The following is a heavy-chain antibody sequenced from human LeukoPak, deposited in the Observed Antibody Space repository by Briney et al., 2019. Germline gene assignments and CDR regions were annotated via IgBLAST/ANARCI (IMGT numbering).Heavy chain of an antibody. V-gene: IGHV4-30-2*01. Sequence: SQTLSLTCTVSGGSISSGGYYWSWIRQPPGKGLEWIGYIYHSGSTYYNPSLKSRVTISVDRSKNQFSLKLSSVTAADTAVYYCARGEQPYYFDYWGQGTLVTVPS. CDR3: ARGEQPYYFDY. CDR2: IYHSGST. J-gene: IGHJ4*02. D-gene: IGHD1-26*01. CDR1: GGSISSGGYY.